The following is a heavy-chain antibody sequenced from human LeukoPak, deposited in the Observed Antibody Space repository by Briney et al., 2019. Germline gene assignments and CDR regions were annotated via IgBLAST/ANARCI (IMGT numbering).Heavy chain of an antibody. CDR2: INPTGGST. V-gene: IGHV1-46*01. Sequence: ASVKVSCKASGYTFTSYYMHWVRQAPGQRLEWMGIINPTGGSTSYAPKFQGRVTMTRDMSTSTVYMELSSLRSEDTAVYYCARGAYYYDSSGYSRPQGYYYYMDVWGKGTTVTVSS. CDR1: GYTFTSYY. J-gene: IGHJ6*03. CDR3: ARGAYYYDSSGYSRPQGYYYYMDV. D-gene: IGHD3-22*01.